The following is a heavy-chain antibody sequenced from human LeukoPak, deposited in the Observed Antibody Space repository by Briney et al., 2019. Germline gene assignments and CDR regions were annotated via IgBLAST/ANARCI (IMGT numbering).Heavy chain of an antibody. J-gene: IGHJ3*02. CDR2: IYHSGST. CDR1: GYSISSGYY. Sequence: NPSETLSLTCTVSGYSISSGYYWGWIRQPPGKGLEWIGSIYHSGSTNYNPSLKSRVTISVDTSKNQFSLKLSSVTAADTAVYFCARGPYSYDSSGAFDIWGQGTMVTVSS. V-gene: IGHV4-38-2*02. D-gene: IGHD3-22*01. CDR3: ARGPYSYDSSGAFDI.